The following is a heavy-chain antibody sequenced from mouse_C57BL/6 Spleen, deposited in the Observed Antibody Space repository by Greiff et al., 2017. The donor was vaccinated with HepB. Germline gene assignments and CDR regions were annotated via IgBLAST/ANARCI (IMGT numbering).Heavy chain of an antibody. Sequence: VQLQQSGPELVKPGASVKISCKASGYAFSSSWMNWVKQRPGKGLEWIGRIYPGDGDTNYNGKFKGKATLTADKSSSTAYMQLSSLTSEDSAVYLCARSYGYGSMDYWGQGTSVTVSS. D-gene: IGHD2-2*01. CDR3: ARSYGYGSMDY. V-gene: IGHV1-82*01. CDR2: IYPGDGDT. CDR1: GYAFSSSW. J-gene: IGHJ4*01.